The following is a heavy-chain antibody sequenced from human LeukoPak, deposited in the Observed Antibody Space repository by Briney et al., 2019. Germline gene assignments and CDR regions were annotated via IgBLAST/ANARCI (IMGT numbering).Heavy chain of an antibody. V-gene: IGHV4-34*01. J-gene: IGHJ4*02. D-gene: IGHD6-6*01. CDR3: AREYSSSSGRTFDY. CDR1: GGSFSGYY. Sequence: SETLSLTCAVYGGSFSGYYWSWIRQPPGKGLEWIGEINHSGSTNYNPSLKSRVTISVDTSKNQLSLKLSSVTAADTAVYYCAREYSSSSGRTFDYWGQGTLVTVSS. CDR2: INHSGST.